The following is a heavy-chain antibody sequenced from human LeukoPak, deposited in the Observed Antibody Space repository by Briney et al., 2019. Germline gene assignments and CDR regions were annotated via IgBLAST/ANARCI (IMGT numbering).Heavy chain of an antibody. CDR3: TTLRGVY. CDR1: GFTFSNAW. J-gene: IGHJ4*02. CDR2: IETETDGGTA. Sequence: RGSLRLSCAASGFTFSNAWMTWVRQAPGKGLEWVGRIETETDGGTADYAAPVKGRFSISRDDSKNTLYLQMNSLKTEDTAMYYCTTLRGVYWGQGTLVTVSS. D-gene: IGHD3-10*01. V-gene: IGHV3-15*04.